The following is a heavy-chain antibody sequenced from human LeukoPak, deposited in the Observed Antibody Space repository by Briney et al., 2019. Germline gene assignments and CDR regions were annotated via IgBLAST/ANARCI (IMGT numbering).Heavy chain of an antibody. CDR3: AKGGSYFWGFDY. V-gene: IGHV3-43*01. CDR2: ISWDGGST. J-gene: IGHJ4*02. D-gene: IGHD1-26*01. Sequence: GGSLRLSCEASGFTFDDYTMHWVRQAPGKGLEWVSLISWDGGSTYYADSVKGRFTISRDNSKNSLYLQMNSLRTEDTALYYCAKGGSYFWGFDYWGQGTLVTVSS. CDR1: GFTFDDYT.